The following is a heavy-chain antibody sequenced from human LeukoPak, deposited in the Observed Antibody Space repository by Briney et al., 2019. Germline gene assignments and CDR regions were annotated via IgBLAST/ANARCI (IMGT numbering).Heavy chain of an antibody. V-gene: IGHV3-9*01. CDR3: GKEDYYYYMDV. CDR2: ISWNSGSI. CDR1: GFTFDDYA. Sequence: GGSLRLSCAASGFTFDDYAMHWVRQAPGKALEWVSGISWNSGSIGNADSVKGRFTVSRDNAKNSLYLQMNSLRAEDTALYYCGKEDYYYYMDVWGKGTTVTVSS. J-gene: IGHJ6*03.